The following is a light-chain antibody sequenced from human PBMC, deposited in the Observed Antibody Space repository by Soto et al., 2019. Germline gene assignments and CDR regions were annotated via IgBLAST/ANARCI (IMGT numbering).Light chain of an antibody. Sequence: EIVLTQSPGTLSLSPGERATLSCRASQSVSNNYLAWYQQKPGQAPRLLIYGASNRATGIPDRFSGSGSGTDFTLTISRREPEDFAVYYGQQYGSSGTFGQGTKVDIK. J-gene: IGKJ1*01. CDR2: GAS. CDR1: QSVSNNY. CDR3: QQYGSSGT. V-gene: IGKV3-20*01.